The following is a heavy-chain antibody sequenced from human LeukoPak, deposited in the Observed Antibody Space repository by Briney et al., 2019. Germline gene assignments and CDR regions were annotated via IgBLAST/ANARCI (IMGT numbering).Heavy chain of an antibody. J-gene: IGHJ4*02. V-gene: IGHV4-59*01. CDR2: IYYSGST. Sequence: PSETLSLTCTVSGGSISSYYWSWIRQPPGKGLEWIGYIYYSGSTNYNPSLKSRVTISVDTSKNQFSLKLSSVTAAGTAVYYCARGGITMVRGVLDYWGQGTLVTVSS. D-gene: IGHD3-10*01. CDR3: ARGGITMVRGVLDY. CDR1: GGSISSYY.